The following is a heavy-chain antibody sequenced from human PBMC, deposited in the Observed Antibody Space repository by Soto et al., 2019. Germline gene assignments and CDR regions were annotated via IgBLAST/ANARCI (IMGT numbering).Heavy chain of an antibody. J-gene: IGHJ4*02. V-gene: IGHV2-5*02. D-gene: IGHD3-9*01. CDR3: ASSTGYRIFDC. CDR1: GFSLSTTGVG. Sequence: QITLKESGPTLVKPTQTLTLTCTFSGFSLSTTGVGVGWIRQPPGKALEWLALIFWDDDKRYSPSLKSRLTITKDTSKNPVVITMTNMDPVDTATYYCASSTGYRIFDCWGQGTLVAVSS. CDR2: IFWDDDK.